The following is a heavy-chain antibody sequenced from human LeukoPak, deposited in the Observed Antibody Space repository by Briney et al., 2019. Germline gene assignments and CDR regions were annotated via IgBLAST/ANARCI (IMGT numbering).Heavy chain of an antibody. CDR2: ISYGGGNK. D-gene: IGHD5-24*01. J-gene: IGHJ4*02. V-gene: IGHV3-30*18. Sequence: PGGSLRLSCAASGFTFSSYGMHWVRQAPGKGLEWVAVISYGGGNKYYADSVKGRFIISRDNSKNTLYLQMNSLRGEDTAVYYCAKAGVDMTTILLYFDFWGQGTLVTVSS. CDR3: AKAGVDMTTILLYFDF. CDR1: GFTFSSYG.